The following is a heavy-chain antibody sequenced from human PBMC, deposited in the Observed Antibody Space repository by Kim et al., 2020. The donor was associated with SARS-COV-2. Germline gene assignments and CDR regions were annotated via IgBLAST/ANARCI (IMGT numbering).Heavy chain of an antibody. CDR1: GGSFSNDY. J-gene: IGHJ3*01. CDR3: ARGDYDFLTPRGAFDF. CDR2: INHGGST. V-gene: IGHV4-34*01. D-gene: IGHD3-9*01. Sequence: SETLSLTCGVPGGSFSNDYWSWIRQPPGKGLEWIGEINHGGSTSYNPSLKSRVTISLNTSKSQFSLKLNSVTAADTAVYYCARGDYDFLTPRGAFDFWDQGTMVTVSS.